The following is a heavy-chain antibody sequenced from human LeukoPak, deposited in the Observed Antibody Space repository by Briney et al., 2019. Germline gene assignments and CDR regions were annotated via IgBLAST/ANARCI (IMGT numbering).Heavy chain of an antibody. D-gene: IGHD3-10*01. CDR1: GYTFTGYY. Sequence: GASVKVSCKASGYTFTGYYMDRVRQAPGQGLELMGWINPNSGGTNYEQKFQGRVTMTRDTSISTAYMELSRLRSDDTAVYYCARDQGHGSGISYYYYYYMDVWGKGTTVTVSS. CDR2: INPNSGGT. CDR3: ARDQGHGSGISYYYYYYMDV. V-gene: IGHV1-2*02. J-gene: IGHJ6*03.